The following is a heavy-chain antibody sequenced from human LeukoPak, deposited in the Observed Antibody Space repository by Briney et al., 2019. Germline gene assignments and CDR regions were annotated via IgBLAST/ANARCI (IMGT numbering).Heavy chain of an antibody. J-gene: IGHJ6*02. CDR2: IYSGGST. Sequence: PGGSLRLSCAASGFTVSSNYMSWVRQAPGKGLEWVSVIYSGGSTYYADSVRGRFTISRDNSKNTLYLQMNSLRAEDTAVYYCARVDTEEVGYYYGMDVWGQGATVTVSS. CDR3: ARVDTEEVGYYYGMDV. D-gene: IGHD5-18*01. V-gene: IGHV3-53*01. CDR1: GFTVSSNY.